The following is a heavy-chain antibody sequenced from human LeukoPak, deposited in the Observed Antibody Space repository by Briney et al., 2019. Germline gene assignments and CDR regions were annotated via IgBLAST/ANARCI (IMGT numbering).Heavy chain of an antibody. Sequence: SGGSLRLSCAASGFTFSSYSMNWVRQAPGKGLEWVSSISSSSSYIYYADSVKGRFTISRDNAKNSLYLQMNSLRAEDTAVYYCATRPPPLGYCSSTSCSPLDYWGQGTLVTVSS. CDR3: ATRPPPLGYCSSTSCSPLDY. CDR2: ISSSSSYI. V-gene: IGHV3-21*01. CDR1: GFTFSSYS. J-gene: IGHJ4*02. D-gene: IGHD2-2*01.